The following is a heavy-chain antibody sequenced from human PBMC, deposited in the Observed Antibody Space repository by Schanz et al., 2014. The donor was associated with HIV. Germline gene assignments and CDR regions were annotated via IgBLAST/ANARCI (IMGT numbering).Heavy chain of an antibody. V-gene: IGHV3-74*02. Sequence: EVQLVESGGGLVQPGGSLRLSCAASGFTFSSYWMHWVRQAPGKGLVWVSRMDLDGSTTNYADSVKGRFTISRDNAKNTLYLQMSSLRAEDTALYYCTRGQSGTYGTFDVWGRGTVVTVSS. CDR2: MDLDGSTT. CDR3: TRGQSGTYGTFDV. D-gene: IGHD1-26*01. CDR1: GFTFSSYW. J-gene: IGHJ3*01.